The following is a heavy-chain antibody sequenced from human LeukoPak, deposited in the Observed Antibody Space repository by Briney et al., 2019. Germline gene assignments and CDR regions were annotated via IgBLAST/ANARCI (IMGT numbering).Heavy chain of an antibody. CDR2: ISSSGSDI. J-gene: IGHJ4*02. CDR1: GFTFSNYE. Sequence: GGSLRLSCAASGFTFSNYEMHWVRQAPGKGLEWVSYISSSGSDIYYADSVKGRFTISRDNAKNSLYLHMNSLRAEDTAVYYCARTYYDILTGYNPYFDYWGQGILVTVSS. V-gene: IGHV3-48*03. CDR3: ARTYYDILTGYNPYFDY. D-gene: IGHD3-9*01.